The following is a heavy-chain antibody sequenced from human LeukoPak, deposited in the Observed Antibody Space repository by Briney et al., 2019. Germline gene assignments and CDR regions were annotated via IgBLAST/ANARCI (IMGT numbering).Heavy chain of an antibody. J-gene: IGHJ4*02. CDR2: ISGSGGST. D-gene: IGHD1-26*01. V-gene: IGHV3-23*01. CDR1: GFTFSSYA. CDR3: ARSSSGTVGATTGY. Sequence: GGSLRLSCAASGFTFSSYAMSWVRQAPGKGLEWVSAISGSGGSTYYADSVKGRFTISRDNSKNTLYLQMNSLRAEDTAVYYCARSSSGTVGATTGYWGQGTLVTVSS.